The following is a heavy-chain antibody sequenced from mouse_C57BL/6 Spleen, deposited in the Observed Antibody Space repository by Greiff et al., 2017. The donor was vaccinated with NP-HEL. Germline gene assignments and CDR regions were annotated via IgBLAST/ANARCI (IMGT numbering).Heavy chain of an antibody. CDR2: ISGGGGNT. V-gene: IGHV5-9*01. J-gene: IGHJ1*03. CDR3: ARHGGYYWYFDV. D-gene: IGHD1-1*02. CDR1: GFTFSSYT. Sequence: EVKLVESGGGLVKPGGSLKLSCAASGFTFSSYTMSWVRQTPEKRLEWVATISGGGGNTYYPDSVKGRFTISRDNAKNTLYLQMSSLRSEDTALYCCARHGGYYWYFDVWGTGTTVTVSS.